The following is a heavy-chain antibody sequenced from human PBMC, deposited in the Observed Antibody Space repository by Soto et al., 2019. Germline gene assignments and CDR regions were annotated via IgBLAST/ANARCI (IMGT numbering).Heavy chain of an antibody. CDR2: INAGNGNT. J-gene: IGHJ6*02. V-gene: IGHV1-3*01. Sequence: ASVKVSCQASGYTFTSYAMHWVRQAPGQRLEWMGWINAGNGNTKYSQKFQGRVTITRDTSASTAYMELSSLRSEDTAVYYCAREIVATKDYYYGMDVWGQGTTVTVSS. CDR3: AREIVATKDYYYGMDV. CDR1: GYTFTSYA. D-gene: IGHD5-12*01.